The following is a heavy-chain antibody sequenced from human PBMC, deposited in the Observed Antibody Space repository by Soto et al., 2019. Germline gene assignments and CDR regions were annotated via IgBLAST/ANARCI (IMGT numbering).Heavy chain of an antibody. CDR2: IIPIFGTA. J-gene: IGHJ4*02. CDR1: GGTFSSYA. D-gene: IGHD1-26*01. CDR3: ARGATGRSASYYFDY. Sequence: SVKVSCKASGGTFSSYAISWVRQAPGQGLEWMGGIIPIFGTANYAQKFQGRVTITADESTSTAYMELSSLRSEDTAVYYCARGATGRSASYYFDYWGQGTLVTVSS. V-gene: IGHV1-69*13.